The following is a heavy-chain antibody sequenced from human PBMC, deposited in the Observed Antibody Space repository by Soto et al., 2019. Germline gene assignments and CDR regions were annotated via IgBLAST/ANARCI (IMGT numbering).Heavy chain of an antibody. CDR2: ISAYNGNT. Sequence: ASVKVSCKASGYTFTSYGISWVRQAPGQGLAWMGWISAYNGNTNYAQKLQGRVTMTTDTSTSTAYMELRSLRSDDTAVYYCVRFSSGLGGGDFIAFDIWGQGTMVTVSS. CDR1: GYTFTSYG. CDR3: VRFSSGLGGGDFIAFDI. D-gene: IGHD1-26*01. V-gene: IGHV1-18*01. J-gene: IGHJ3*02.